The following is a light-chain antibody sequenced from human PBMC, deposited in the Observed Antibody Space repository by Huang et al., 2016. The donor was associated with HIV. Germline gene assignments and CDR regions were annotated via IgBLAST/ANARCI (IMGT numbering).Light chain of an antibody. Sequence: DIQMTQSPSTLSASVGDRVTITCRASQSISSWLAWYQQKPGKAPKLLIDKASSLGGGVPLRCSGSGSGTEFTLTISSLQPDDFATYYCQQYNTYSPKTFGQGTKVEIK. CDR1: QSISSW. CDR2: KAS. CDR3: QQYNTYSPKT. V-gene: IGKV1-5*03. J-gene: IGKJ1*01.